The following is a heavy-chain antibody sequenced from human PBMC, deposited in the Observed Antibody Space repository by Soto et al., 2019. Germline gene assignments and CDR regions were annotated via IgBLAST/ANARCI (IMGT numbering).Heavy chain of an antibody. J-gene: IGHJ4*02. D-gene: IGHD6-19*01. CDR1: GYTFTSYA. Sequence: GASVKVSCKASGYTFTSYAMHWVRQAPGQRLEWMGWINAGNGNTKYSQKFQGRVTITRDTSASTAYMELSSLRSEDTAVYYCARGASSGWYSQLDYWGQGTLVTVSS. V-gene: IGHV1-3*01. CDR2: INAGNGNT. CDR3: ARGASSGWYSQLDY.